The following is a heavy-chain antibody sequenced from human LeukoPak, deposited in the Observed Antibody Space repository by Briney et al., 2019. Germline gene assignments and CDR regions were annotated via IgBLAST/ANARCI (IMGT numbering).Heavy chain of an antibody. CDR2: ISYRGST. CDR3: ARGRGLGVITPYSDS. CDR1: GGSTSSDH. Sequence: SETLPLTCTVSGGSTSSDHWSWIRQPPEKGLEWIGCISYRGSTNYNPSLKSRVTISVDTSKNHFSLKLTSVTAADTGVYYCARGRGLGVITPYSDSWGQGTLATVSS. V-gene: IGHV4-59*08. D-gene: IGHD3-16*02. J-gene: IGHJ4*02.